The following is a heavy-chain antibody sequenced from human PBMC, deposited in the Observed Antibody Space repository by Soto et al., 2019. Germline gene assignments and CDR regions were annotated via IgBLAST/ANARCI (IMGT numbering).Heavy chain of an antibody. CDR3: ASQGDMITFGGVIVQSAFDY. J-gene: IGHJ4*02. V-gene: IGHV3-48*01. D-gene: IGHD3-16*02. CDR1: GFTFSSYS. CDR2: ISSSSSTI. Sequence: GGSLRLSCAAFGFTFSSYSMNWVRQAPGKGLEWVSYISSSSSTIYYADSVKGRFTISRDNAKNSLYLQMNSLRAEDTAVYYCASQGDMITFGGVIVQSAFDYWGQGTLVTVSS.